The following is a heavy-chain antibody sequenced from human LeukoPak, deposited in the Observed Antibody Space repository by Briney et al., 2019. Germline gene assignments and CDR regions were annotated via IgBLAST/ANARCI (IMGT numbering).Heavy chain of an antibody. CDR2: ISSRGDST. CDR3: VKGPRPDITVAHTVEN. J-gene: IGHJ4*02. D-gene: IGHD6-19*01. CDR1: GFIFSNAW. V-gene: IGHV3-23*01. Sequence: GGSLRLSCAASGFIFSNAWMTWVRQAPGKGLEWVSTISSRGDSTYVADSVKGRFTISRDNSKNSLYLQMNTVRAEDTAVYYCVKGPRPDITVAHTVENWGQGTLVAVSS.